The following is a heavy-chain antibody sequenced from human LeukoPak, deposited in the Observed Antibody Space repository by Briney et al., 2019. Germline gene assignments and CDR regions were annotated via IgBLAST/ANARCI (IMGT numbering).Heavy chain of an antibody. V-gene: IGHV1-69*10. Sequence: SVKVSCKASGGTFSSYAISWVRQAPGQGREWMGGIIPILGIANYAQKFQGRVTITADKSTSTAYMELSSLRSEDTAVYYCASAPDDYGDYGTDDYWGQGTLVTVSS. CDR3: ASAPDDYGDYGTDDY. CDR1: GGTFSSYA. D-gene: IGHD4-17*01. J-gene: IGHJ4*02. CDR2: IIPILGIA.